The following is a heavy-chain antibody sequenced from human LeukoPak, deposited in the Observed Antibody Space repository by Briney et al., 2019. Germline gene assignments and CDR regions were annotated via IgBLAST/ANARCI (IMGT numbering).Heavy chain of an antibody. Sequence: GSLRLSCAASGFTVSSNYMSWVRQAPGKGLEWVSVIYSGGSTYYADSVRGRFTISRHNSKNTPYLQMNSLRAEDTAVYYCARSRTTGTPGTYYYYGMDVWGQGTTVTVSS. D-gene: IGHD1-1*01. V-gene: IGHV3-53*04. CDR2: IYSGGST. CDR1: GFTVSSNY. J-gene: IGHJ6*02. CDR3: ARSRTTGTPGTYYYYGMDV.